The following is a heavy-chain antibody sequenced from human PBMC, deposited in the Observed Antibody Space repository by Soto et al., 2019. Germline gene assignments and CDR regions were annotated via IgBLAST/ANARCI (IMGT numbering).Heavy chain of an antibody. D-gene: IGHD3-3*01. V-gene: IGHV1-18*01. CDR1: GYTFTSYG. Sequence: ASVKVSCKASGYTFTSYGISWVRQAPGQGLERVGWISAYNGNTNYAQKLQGRVTMTTDTSTSTAYMELRSLRSDDTAVYYCARALRRITIFGVVTVTDGMDVWGQGTTVTVSS. CDR2: ISAYNGNT. J-gene: IGHJ6*02. CDR3: ARALRRITIFGVVTVTDGMDV.